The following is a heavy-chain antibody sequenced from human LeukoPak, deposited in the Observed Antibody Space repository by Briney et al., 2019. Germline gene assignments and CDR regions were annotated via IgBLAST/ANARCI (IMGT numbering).Heavy chain of an antibody. Sequence: GGSLRLSCAASGFTFSTYSMNWVRQAPRKGLEWVLSISGSSIYIYYADSVKGRFTISRDNAKNSLYLQMNSLRAEDTAVYYCARDPPYYDSSGYYYDYWGQGTLVTVSS. CDR1: GFTFSTYS. J-gene: IGHJ4*02. CDR3: ARDPPYYDSSGYYYDY. CDR2: ISGSSIYI. D-gene: IGHD3-22*01. V-gene: IGHV3-21*01.